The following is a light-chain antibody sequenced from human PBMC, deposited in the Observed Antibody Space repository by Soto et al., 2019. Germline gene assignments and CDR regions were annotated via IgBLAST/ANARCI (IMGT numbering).Light chain of an antibody. J-gene: IGKJ1*01. CDR3: QQRSNWPLT. CDR2: DAS. Sequence: EIVLSQSPATLSLSPGERATLSCRASQSVGSYLAWYQQKPGQAPRLLIYDASNRATGIPPRFSGSGSGTDCTLTISSLEPEDFAVYYCQQRSNWPLTFGQGTKVEIK. CDR1: QSVGSY. V-gene: IGKV3-11*01.